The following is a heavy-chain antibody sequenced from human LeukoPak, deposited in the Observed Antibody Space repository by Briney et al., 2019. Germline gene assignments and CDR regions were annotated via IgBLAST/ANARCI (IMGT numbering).Heavy chain of an antibody. CDR2: IYYSGNT. CDR3: ARVGVYCGGDCYLSD. V-gene: IGHV4-61*05. J-gene: IGHJ4*02. Sequence: PSETLSLTCTVSGGSISSSNYCWGWIRQPPGKGLEWIGYIYYSGNTNYNPSLKSRVTISVDTSKNQFSLKLSSVTAADTAVYYCARVGVYCGGDCYLSDWGQGTLVTVSS. CDR1: GGSISSSNYC. D-gene: IGHD2-21*02.